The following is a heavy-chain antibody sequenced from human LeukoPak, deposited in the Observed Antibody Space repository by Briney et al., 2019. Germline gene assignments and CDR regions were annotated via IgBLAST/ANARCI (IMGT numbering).Heavy chain of an antibody. J-gene: IGHJ4*01. Sequence: SETLSLTCTVSGDSISGQRHHWNWIRQPPGKGLEYVANINGTGSTNYNPSLRSRVTISLDTSKNQFFLNLRSVTAADTAVYYCARDPWDGNLYDFDSWGHGTMVTVSS. CDR2: INGTGST. CDR3: ARDPWDGNLYDFDS. CDR1: GDSISGQRHH. D-gene: IGHD4-23*01. V-gene: IGHV4-61*01.